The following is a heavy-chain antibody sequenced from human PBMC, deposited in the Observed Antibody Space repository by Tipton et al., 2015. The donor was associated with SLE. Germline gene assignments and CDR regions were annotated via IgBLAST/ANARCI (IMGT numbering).Heavy chain of an antibody. CDR1: GGSLNRSTDY. V-gene: IGHV4-39*07. J-gene: IGHJ6*02. D-gene: IGHD2/OR15-2a*01. CDR2: VSYGGST. Sequence: TLSLTCAVSGGSLNRSTDYWGWLRQPPGTGLEWIGSVSYGGSTYYNPSLKSRVTISVDTSKNQFSQKLSSVTAADTALYYCAKYYYGTPSEGHDMGVWGQGTTVTVSS. CDR3: AKYYYGTPSEGHDMGV.